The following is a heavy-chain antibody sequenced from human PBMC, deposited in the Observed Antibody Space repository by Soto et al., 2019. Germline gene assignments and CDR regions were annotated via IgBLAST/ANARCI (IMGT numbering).Heavy chain of an antibody. CDR1: GGSITNSYY. V-gene: IGHV4-59*08. D-gene: IGHD4-17*01. CDR3: ARHSTDYGFDP. CDR2: IYSSVRT. Sequence: QVQLQESGPGLVKPSETLSLTCTVAGGSITNSYYWAWIRQPPGKGLEWIGHIYSSVRTNQNHSLKSRGTISVDTSKSQFYLKLTSVTAADTAVYYCARHSTDYGFDPWGPGTLVTVSS. J-gene: IGHJ5*02.